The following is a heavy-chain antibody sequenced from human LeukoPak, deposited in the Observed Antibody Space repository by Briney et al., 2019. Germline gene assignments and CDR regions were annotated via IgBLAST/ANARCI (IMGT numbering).Heavy chain of an antibody. CDR1: GYTFTGYY. Sequence: ASVKVSCKASGYTFTGYYMHWVRQAPGQGLEWIGWINPNSGGTNYAQKFQCRVTMTRDTSISTAYMELSRLRSDDTAVYYCARDGAQWLHYFDYWGQGTLVTVSS. V-gene: IGHV1-2*02. CDR2: INPNSGGT. CDR3: ARDGAQWLHYFDY. D-gene: IGHD6-19*01. J-gene: IGHJ4*02.